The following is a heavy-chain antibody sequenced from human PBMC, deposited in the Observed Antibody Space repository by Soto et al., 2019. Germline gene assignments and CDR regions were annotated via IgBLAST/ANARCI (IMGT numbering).Heavy chain of an antibody. D-gene: IGHD6-6*01. CDR2: ISQSGNT. V-gene: IGHV4-34*01. Sequence: SETLSLTCGVYCESFIGYYWSWIRQPPGKGLEWIGEISQSGNTNYSPSLKSRVSISIDTSKKQFSLNLASVSAADTAVYYCARAPKVSGSSQTRPDFWGQGTLVTVSS. J-gene: IGHJ4*02. CDR1: CESFIGYY. CDR3: ARAPKVSGSSQTRPDF.